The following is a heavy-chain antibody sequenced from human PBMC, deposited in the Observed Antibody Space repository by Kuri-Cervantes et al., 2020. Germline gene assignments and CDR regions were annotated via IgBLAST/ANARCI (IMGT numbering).Heavy chain of an antibody. CDR3: AKDLGDYGAYGVYYYGMDV. V-gene: IGHV3-30*18. J-gene: IGHJ6*02. CDR2: ISYDGSNK. Sequence: GGSLRLSCAASGFTFSSYGMHWVRQAPGKGLEWVAVISYDGSNKYYADSVKGRFTISRDNSKNTLYLQMNSLRAEDTAVYYCAKDLGDYGAYGVYYYGMDVWGQGTTVTVSS. CDR1: GFTFSSYG. D-gene: IGHD4-17*01.